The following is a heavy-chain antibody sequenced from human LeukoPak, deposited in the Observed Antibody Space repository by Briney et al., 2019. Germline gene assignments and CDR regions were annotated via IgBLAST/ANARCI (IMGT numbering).Heavy chain of an antibody. V-gene: IGHV1-58*02. D-gene: IGHD3-22*01. CDR2: IVVGSGNT. CDR1: GFTFTSSA. CDR3: ASRYYYDSSGLGAFDI. J-gene: IGHJ3*02. Sequence: GASVKVSCKASGFTFTSSAMQWVRQARGQRLEWIGWIVVGSGNTNYAQKFQERVTITRDMSTSTAYMELSGLRSEDTAVYYCASRYYYDSSGLGAFDIWGQGTMVTVSS.